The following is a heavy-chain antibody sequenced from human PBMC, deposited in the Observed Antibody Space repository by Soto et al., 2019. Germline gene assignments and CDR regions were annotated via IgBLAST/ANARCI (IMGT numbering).Heavy chain of an antibody. Sequence: SETLSLTCAVSGASISSYYWSWIRQPPGKGLEWIGYFYYSGSTNYNPSLKSRVTISVGTSKNQFSLKLSSVTAADTAVYYCARSRGGYFDYWGQGTLVTVSS. CDR3: ARSRGGYFDY. CDR2: FYYSGST. D-gene: IGHD3-22*01. CDR1: GASISSYY. V-gene: IGHV4-59*01. J-gene: IGHJ4*02.